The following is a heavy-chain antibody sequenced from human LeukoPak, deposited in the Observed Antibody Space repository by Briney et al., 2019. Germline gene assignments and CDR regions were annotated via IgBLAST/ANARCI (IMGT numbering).Heavy chain of an antibody. J-gene: IGHJ6*02. D-gene: IGHD4-17*01. V-gene: IGHV1-69*04. CDR3: ATLGTTVTTDDV. CDR1: GGTFSSYA. Sequence: SVKVSCKASGGTFSSYAISWVRQAPRQGLEWMGRIIPILGIANYAQKFQGRVTITADKSTSTAYMELSSLRSEDTAVYYCATLGTTVTTDDVWGQGTTVTVSS. CDR2: IIPILGIA.